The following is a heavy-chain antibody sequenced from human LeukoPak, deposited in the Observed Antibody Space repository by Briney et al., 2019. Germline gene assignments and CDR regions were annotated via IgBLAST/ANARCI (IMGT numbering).Heavy chain of an antibody. CDR3: AKDSSAWKYYFDY. Sequence: GRSLRLSCTASGFTFSTYGMHWDRQAPGKGLEWVALISSDGSGKYYADSVTGRFTVSRDNSKNTLYLQMNSLRPEDTAVYYCAKDSSAWKYYFDYWGQGTLVTVSS. D-gene: IGHD6-19*01. CDR2: ISSDGSGK. V-gene: IGHV3-30*18. CDR1: GFTFSTYG. J-gene: IGHJ4*02.